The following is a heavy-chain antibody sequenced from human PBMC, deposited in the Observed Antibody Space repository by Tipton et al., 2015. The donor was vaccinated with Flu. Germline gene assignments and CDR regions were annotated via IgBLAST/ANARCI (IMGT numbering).Heavy chain of an antibody. CDR3: ARGHYYYSWDAFDV. D-gene: IGHD3-22*01. CDR2: INSEGSST. J-gene: IGHJ3*01. CDR1: GFTFSSSW. Sequence: SLRLSCEASGFTFSSSWMHWVRQAPGKGLVWVSRINSEGSSTNYADSVKGRFTISRDNAKNTLYLQLNSLRAEDSAVYYCARGHYYYSWDAFDVWGQGTMVPVSS. V-gene: IGHV3-74*01.